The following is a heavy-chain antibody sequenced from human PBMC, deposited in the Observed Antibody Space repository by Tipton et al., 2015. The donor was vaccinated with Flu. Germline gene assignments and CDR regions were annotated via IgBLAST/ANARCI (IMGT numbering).Heavy chain of an antibody. D-gene: IGHD1-1*01. CDR1: GYTFTSYN. J-gene: IGHJ3*01. CDR3: ARDKGGGTYTFDA. Sequence: QSEPEVKKPGASVKVSCKASGYTFTSYNMHWVRQAPGQGLEWMGIIYPAGGGISYAQKFQGRVIMTRDRSTGTVHMELSSLKSDDTAMYYCARDKGGGTYTFDAWGQGTMVTVSS. V-gene: IGHV1-46*01. CDR2: IYPAGGGI.